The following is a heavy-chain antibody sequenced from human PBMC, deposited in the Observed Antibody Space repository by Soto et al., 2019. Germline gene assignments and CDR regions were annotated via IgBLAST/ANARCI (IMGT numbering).Heavy chain of an antibody. Sequence: QVQLQESGPGLVKPSQTLSLTCTVSGGSISRGDYYWSWIRHSPGKGLECIGHFYDRRSTYHNPSLYILVFILVATSKNESSLNLFSVTAAYPAVYYCARGLSADKVDYRGRGTLVTAAS. CDR2: FYDRRST. CDR3: ARGLSADKVDY. D-gene: IGHD2-15*01. V-gene: IGHV4-30-4*01. CDR1: GGSISRGDYY. J-gene: IGHJ4*02.